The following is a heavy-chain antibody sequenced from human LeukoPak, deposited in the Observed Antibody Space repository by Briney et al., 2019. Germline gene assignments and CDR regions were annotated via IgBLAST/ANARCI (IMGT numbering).Heavy chain of an antibody. Sequence: GGSLRLSCAASGFTFDDYAMHWVRQAPGKGLEWDSGISWNSGSIGYADSVKGRFTISRDNAKNSLYLQMNSLRAEDTALYYCAKDTAGAYDSSGYGFDYWGQGTLVTVSS. D-gene: IGHD3-22*01. CDR1: GFTFDDYA. CDR2: ISWNSGSI. V-gene: IGHV3-9*01. CDR3: AKDTAGAYDSSGYGFDY. J-gene: IGHJ4*02.